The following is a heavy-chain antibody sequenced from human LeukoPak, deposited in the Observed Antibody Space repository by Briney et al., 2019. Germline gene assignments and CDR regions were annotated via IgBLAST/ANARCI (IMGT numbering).Heavy chain of an antibody. CDR3: ARRIAVAGMGNWFDP. J-gene: IGHJ5*02. Sequence: PSETLSLTCTVSGGSISSYYWSWIRQPPGKGLEWIGYIYYSGSTNYNPSLKSRVTISVDTSKNQFSLKLSSVTAADTAVYYCARRIAVAGMGNWFDPWGQGTLVTVSS. CDR2: IYYSGST. V-gene: IGHV4-59*12. CDR1: GGSISSYY. D-gene: IGHD6-19*01.